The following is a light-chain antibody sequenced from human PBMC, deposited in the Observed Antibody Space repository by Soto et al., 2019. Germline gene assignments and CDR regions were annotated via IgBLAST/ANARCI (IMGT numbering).Light chain of an antibody. Sequence: QSVLTQPPSASGSPGQSVTISCTGTKNDIGVYDFVSWYQHHPGKAPRLIIYEVVQRPSGVPDRFSGSKSGNTASLTVSGLQAADEADYFCNSYARSNTYGFGSGPKVTVL. CDR3: NSYARSNTYG. CDR1: KNDIGVYDF. J-gene: IGLJ1*01. CDR2: EVV. V-gene: IGLV2-8*01.